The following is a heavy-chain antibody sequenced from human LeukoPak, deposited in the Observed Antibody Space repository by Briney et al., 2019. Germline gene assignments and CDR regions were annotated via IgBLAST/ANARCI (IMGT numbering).Heavy chain of an antibody. V-gene: IGHV2-70*01. CDR3: ARISQGDGYNYYAFDI. D-gene: IGHD5-24*01. CDR2: IDWDDDK. J-gene: IGHJ3*02. CDR1: GFSLSTSGMC. Sequence: KSGPTLVNPTQTLTLTCTFSGFSLSTSGMCVSWIRQPPGKALEWLALIDWDDDKYYSTSLKTRLTISKDTSKNQVVLTMTNMDPVDTATYYCARISQGDGYNYYAFDIWGQGTMVTVSS.